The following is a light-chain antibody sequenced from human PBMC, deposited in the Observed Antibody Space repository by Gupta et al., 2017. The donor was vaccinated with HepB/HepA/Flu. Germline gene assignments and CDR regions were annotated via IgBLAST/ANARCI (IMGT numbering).Light chain of an antibody. Sequence: QSALTQPPSASGSPGQSVTISCTGTSSDVGGYKYVSWYQQHPGKAPKLMIYEVNKRPSGVPDRFSGSKFGNTASLTVSGLQADDEADYYCSSYAGSNNWVFGGGTKLTVL. J-gene: IGLJ3*02. CDR2: EVN. V-gene: IGLV2-8*01. CDR3: SSYAGSNNWV. CDR1: SSDVGGYKY.